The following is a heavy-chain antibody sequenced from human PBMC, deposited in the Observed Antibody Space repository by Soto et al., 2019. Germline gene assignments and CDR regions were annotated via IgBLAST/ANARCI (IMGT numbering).Heavy chain of an antibody. CDR2: IYYSGST. CDR3: ASDSYGSLGLDY. CDR1: GGSISSGGYY. V-gene: IGHV4-31*03. J-gene: IGHJ4*02. D-gene: IGHD5-18*01. Sequence: SEALSLTCTVSGGSISSGGYYWSWVRQHPGKGLEWIGYIYYSGSTYYNPSLKCRFTISVDTSKNQFSLKLSSVTAADTAVYYCASDSYGSLGLDYWGQGTLVTVSS.